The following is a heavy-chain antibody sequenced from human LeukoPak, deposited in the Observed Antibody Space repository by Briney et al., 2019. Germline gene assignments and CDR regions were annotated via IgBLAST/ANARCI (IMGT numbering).Heavy chain of an antibody. V-gene: IGHV3-23*01. CDR3: AREPPHCGGDCFSLLDN. D-gene: IGHD2-21*02. J-gene: IGHJ4*02. Sequence: EGSLRLSCAASGFTFNSYSMSWVRQAPGKGLEWVSLISGSGGHTYYADSVKGRFTISRDDSKNTLYLEMNNLRAEDTAVFYCAREPPHCGGDCFSLLDNWGQGTLVTVSS. CDR1: GFTFNSYS. CDR2: ISGSGGHT.